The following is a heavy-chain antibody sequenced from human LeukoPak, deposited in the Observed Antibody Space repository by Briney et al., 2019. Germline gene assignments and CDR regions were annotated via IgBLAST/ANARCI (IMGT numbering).Heavy chain of an antibody. V-gene: IGHV6-1*01. CDR2: TYYRSKWYN. J-gene: IGHJ5*02. Sequence: SQTLSLTCAISGDSVSSNSAAWNWIRQSPSRGLEWLGRTYYRSKWYNDYAVSVTSRITINTDTSKNQVSLQLNSVTPEDTAVYYCARGSRVLSPTNWFDPWGQGTLVTVSS. CDR1: GDSVSSNSAA. CDR3: ARGSRVLSPTNWFDP. D-gene: IGHD2/OR15-2a*01.